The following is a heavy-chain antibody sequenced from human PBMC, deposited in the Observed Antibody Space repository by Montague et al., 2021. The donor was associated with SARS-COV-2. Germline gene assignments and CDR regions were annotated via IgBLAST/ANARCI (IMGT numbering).Heavy chain of an antibody. Sequence: SETLSLTCTVSGGSISSCYYFWVWIRQPPLKGLDWIGFVSYGGGPHYNRSLTSRVTISVDTSNNQLYLRVSSVTAADTAIYYCARGVGAGLWYFDYWGRGTLVTVSS. D-gene: IGHD3-3*01. V-gene: IGHV4-39*01. CDR2: VSYGGGP. CDR1: GGSISSCYYF. CDR3: ARGVGAGLWYFDY. J-gene: IGHJ2*01.